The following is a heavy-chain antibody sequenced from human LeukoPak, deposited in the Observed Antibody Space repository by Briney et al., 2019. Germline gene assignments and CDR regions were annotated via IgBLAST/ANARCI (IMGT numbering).Heavy chain of an antibody. CDR2: IYTSGST. CDR1: GGSISSYY. D-gene: IGHD3-22*01. V-gene: IGHV4-4*07. J-gene: IGHJ3*02. CDR3: ARVGRADSSGYYVFDFGHDAFDI. Sequence: SETLSLTCTVSGGSISSYYWSWIRQPAGKGLEWIGRIYTSGSTNYNPSLKSRVTMSVGTSKNQFSLKLSSVTAADTAVYYCARVGRADSSGYYVFDFGHDAFDIWGQGTMVTVSS.